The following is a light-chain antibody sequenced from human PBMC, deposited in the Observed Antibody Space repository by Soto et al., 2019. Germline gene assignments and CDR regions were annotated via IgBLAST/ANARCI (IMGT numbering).Light chain of an antibody. V-gene: IGKV3-20*01. CDR1: ESVSTF. CDR3: QQYGSSPSWT. CDR2: GAS. J-gene: IGKJ1*01. Sequence: EIVLTQSAATVSLSPGERATLSCRASESVSTFLAWYQQKPGQAPRLLIYGASSRATVIPDRFSGSGSGTDFTLTISRLEPEDFAVYYCQQYGSSPSWTFGQGTKVDIK.